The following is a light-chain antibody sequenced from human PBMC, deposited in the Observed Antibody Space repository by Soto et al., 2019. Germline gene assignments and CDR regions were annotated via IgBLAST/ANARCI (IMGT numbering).Light chain of an antibody. J-gene: IGKJ2*02. CDR2: GAS. V-gene: IGKV3-15*01. CDR1: QSVSSN. CDR3: HQYDAGPCT. Sequence: DIVMTQSPATLSVSPGERATLSCRASQSVSSNVAWYQQIPGQTPRLLIYGASTRATGIPVRFSGSGSGTEFTLTISSLQSEDFAVYHCHQYDAGPCTFGQGTKVDIK.